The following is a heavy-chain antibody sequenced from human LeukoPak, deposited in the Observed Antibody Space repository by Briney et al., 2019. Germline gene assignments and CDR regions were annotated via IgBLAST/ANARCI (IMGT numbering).Heavy chain of an antibody. Sequence: SVKVSCKASGYTFTGYYMHWVRQAPGQGLEWMGRIIPILGIANYAQKFQGRVTITADKSTSTAYMELSSLRSEDTAVYYCAITYYYDSSGYYYFDYWGQGTLVTVSS. V-gene: IGHV1-69*02. J-gene: IGHJ4*02. CDR3: AITYYYDSSGYYYFDY. CDR1: GYTFTGYY. D-gene: IGHD3-22*01. CDR2: IIPILGIA.